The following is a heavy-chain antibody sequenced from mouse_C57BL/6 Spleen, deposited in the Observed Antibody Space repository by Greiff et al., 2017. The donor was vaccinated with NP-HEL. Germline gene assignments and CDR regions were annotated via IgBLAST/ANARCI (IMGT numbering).Heavy chain of an antibody. J-gene: IGHJ4*01. V-gene: IGHV1-15*01. CDR1: GYTFTDYE. D-gene: IGHD2-5*01. CDR3: TRSNYVDYAMDY. Sequence: LVESGAELVRPGASVTLSCKASGYTFTDYEMHWVKQTPVHGLEWIGAIDPETGGTAYNQKFKGKAILTADKSSSTAYMELRSLTSEDSAVYYCTRSNYVDYAMDYWGQGTSVTVSS. CDR2: IDPETGGT.